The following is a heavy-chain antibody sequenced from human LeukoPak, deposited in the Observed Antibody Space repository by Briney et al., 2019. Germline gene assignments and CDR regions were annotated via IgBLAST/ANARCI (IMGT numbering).Heavy chain of an antibody. CDR1: GFTFSSYA. CDR3: ARRNSSGFLD. D-gene: IGHD6-19*01. Sequence: GGSLRLSCEASGFTFSSYAMSWVRQAPGKGLDWVSGISGSGGSTYYADSVKGRFTISRDNSKNTLYLQMNSLRAEDTAVYYCARRNSSGFLDWGQGTLVTVSS. J-gene: IGHJ4*02. V-gene: IGHV3-23*01. CDR2: ISGSGGST.